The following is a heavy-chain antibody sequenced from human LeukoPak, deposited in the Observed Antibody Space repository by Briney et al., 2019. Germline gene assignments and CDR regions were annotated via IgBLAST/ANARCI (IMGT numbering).Heavy chain of an antibody. Sequence: GGSLRLSCAASGFTLSSYSMNWVRQAPGKGLEWVANIKQDGSEKYYVDSVKGRFTISRDNAKNSLYLQMNSLGAEDTAVYYCATYSSLNRREFQYWGQGTLLTVSS. J-gene: IGHJ1*01. D-gene: IGHD3-22*01. CDR1: GFTLSSYS. CDR3: ATYSSLNRREFQY. CDR2: IKQDGSEK. V-gene: IGHV3-7*01.